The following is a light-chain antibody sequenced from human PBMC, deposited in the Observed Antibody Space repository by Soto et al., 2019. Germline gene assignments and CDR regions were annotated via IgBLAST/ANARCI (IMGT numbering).Light chain of an antibody. CDR2: GAS. CDR1: QSISSNK. CDR3: QQYGSSPIT. J-gene: IGKJ5*01. Sequence: EIVLTQSPGSPSLSPGERATLSCGASQSISSNKLAWYQHNPGQAPRRLIYGASSRATGIPDRFSGSGSGTDFTLTISRLEPEDFAVYYCQQYGSSPITFGQGTRLEI. V-gene: IGKV3-20*01.